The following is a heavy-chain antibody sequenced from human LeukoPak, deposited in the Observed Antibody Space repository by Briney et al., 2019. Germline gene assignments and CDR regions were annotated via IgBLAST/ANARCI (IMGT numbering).Heavy chain of an antibody. CDR1: GGSISSSSYY. J-gene: IGHJ4*02. CDR2: IYYSGST. Sequence: PSETLSLTCTVSGGSISSSSYYWGWIRQPPGKGLEWIGSIYYSGSTYYNPSLKSRVTISVDTSKNQFSPKLSSVTAADTAVYYCARDYGGNSAFHLDYWGQGTLVTVSS. D-gene: IGHD4-23*01. V-gene: IGHV4-39*07. CDR3: ARDYGGNSAFHLDY.